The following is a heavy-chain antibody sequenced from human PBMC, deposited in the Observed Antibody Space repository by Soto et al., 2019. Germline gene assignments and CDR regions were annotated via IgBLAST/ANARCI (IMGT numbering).Heavy chain of an antibody. CDR3: ARLRLAYYCSSTSCYAGRAFDP. V-gene: IGHV4-34*01. CDR2: INHSGST. D-gene: IGHD2-2*01. CDR1: GGSFSGYY. J-gene: IGHJ5*02. Sequence: PSETLSLTCAVYGGSFSGYYWSWIRQPPGKGLEWIGEINHSGSTNYNPSLKSRVTISVDTSKNQFSLKLSSVTAADTAVYYCARLRLAYYCSSTSCYAGRAFDPWGQGTLVTVSS.